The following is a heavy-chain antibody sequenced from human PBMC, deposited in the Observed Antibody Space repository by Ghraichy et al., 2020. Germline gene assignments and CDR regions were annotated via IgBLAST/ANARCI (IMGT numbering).Heavy chain of an antibody. CDR2: FDPEDGET. CDR3: AALVGATYYFDY. V-gene: IGHV1-24*01. Sequence: GEGREWRGGFDPEDGETIYAQKFQGRVTMTEDTSTDTAYMELSSLRSEDTAVYYCAALVGATYYFDYWGQGTLVTVSS. J-gene: IGHJ4*02. D-gene: IGHD1-26*01.